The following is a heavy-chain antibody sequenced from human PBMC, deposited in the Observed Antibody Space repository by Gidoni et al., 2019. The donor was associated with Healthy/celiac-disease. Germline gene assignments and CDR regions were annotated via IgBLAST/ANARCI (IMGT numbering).Heavy chain of an antibody. D-gene: IGHD3-3*01. J-gene: IGHJ4*02. V-gene: IGHV1-8*01. CDR3: ASLYYDFWSGLGGY. CDR1: GYTFTSYD. CDR2: MNHNSGNT. Sequence: QVQLVQSGAEVKKPGASVKVSCKAPGYTFTSYDINWVRQASGQGLEWMVWMNHNSGNTDYSQKFQGRVTMTMNTSISTAYMELSSLRSEATAVYYCASLYYDFWSGLGGYWGQGTLVTVSS.